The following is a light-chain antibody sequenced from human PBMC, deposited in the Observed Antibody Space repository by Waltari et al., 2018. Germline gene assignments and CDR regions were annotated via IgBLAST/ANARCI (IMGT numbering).Light chain of an antibody. CDR1: QSVSSN. V-gene: IGKV3-15*01. CDR2: GAS. Sequence: EIVMTQSPATLSVSPGERATLSCRASQSVSSNLAWYQQKPGQAPRLLIYGASTRATGSPARFSRSGSGTEFTLTISSLQSEDFAVYYCQQYNNWPPNTFGQGTKLEIK. J-gene: IGKJ2*01. CDR3: QQYNNWPPNT.